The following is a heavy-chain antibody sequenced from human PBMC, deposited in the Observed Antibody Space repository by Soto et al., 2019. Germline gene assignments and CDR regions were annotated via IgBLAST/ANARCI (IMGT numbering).Heavy chain of an antibody. D-gene: IGHD6-19*01. CDR2: INYSGST. CDR1: GGSISSSSYY. CDR3: ARGWSGWRVWLDY. J-gene: IGHJ4*02. Sequence: PSETLSLTCTVSGGSISSSSYYWGWIRQPPGKGLEWIGGINYSGSTNYNPSLKSRVTISVDTSKNQFSLKLSSVTAADTAVYYCARGWSGWRVWLDYWGQGTLVTVSS. V-gene: IGHV4-39*07.